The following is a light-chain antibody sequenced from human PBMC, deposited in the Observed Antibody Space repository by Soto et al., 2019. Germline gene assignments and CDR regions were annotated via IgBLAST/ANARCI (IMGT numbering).Light chain of an antibody. CDR2: QTT. Sequence: EIVLTQSPATLSSFXXXRXXLXCRASQYINTRLAWYQHRPGQAPRLLIYQTTIRAAGIPARFSASGTGTDFTLTISDVQPEDFAVYYCHQRQSWPRTFGQGTKVDIK. CDR1: QYINTR. CDR3: HQRQSWPRT. V-gene: IGKV3-11*01. J-gene: IGKJ1*01.